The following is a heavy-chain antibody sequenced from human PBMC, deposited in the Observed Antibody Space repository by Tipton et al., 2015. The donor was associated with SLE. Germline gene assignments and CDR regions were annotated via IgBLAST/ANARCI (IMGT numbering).Heavy chain of an antibody. CDR3: ARGLRQLAHYYYYMDV. D-gene: IGHD6-13*01. Sequence: TLSLTCTVSGGSISSSSFYWGWIRQPPGKGLEWLGTIYYSGSTYYNPSLKGRVSISVDTSKNQFSLRLSSVTAADTAVYYCARGLRQLAHYYYYMDVWGKGTTVTVSS. J-gene: IGHJ6*03. V-gene: IGHV4-39*07. CDR2: IYYSGST. CDR1: GGSISSSSFY.